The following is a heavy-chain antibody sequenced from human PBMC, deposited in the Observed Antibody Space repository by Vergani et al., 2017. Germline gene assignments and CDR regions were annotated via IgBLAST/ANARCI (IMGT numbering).Heavy chain of an antibody. CDR2: IYTSGST. V-gene: IGHV4-61*02. Sequence: QVQLQESGPGLVKPSQTLSLTCTVSGGSISSGRYYWSWIRQPAGKGLEWIGRIYTSGSTNYNPSLKSRVTMSVDTSKNQFSLKLSSVTAADTAVYYCARDRSGSVVGPFDPWGQGTTVTVSS. CDR1: GGSISSGRYY. CDR3: ARDRSGSVVGPFDP. J-gene: IGHJ6*02. D-gene: IGHD2-2*01.